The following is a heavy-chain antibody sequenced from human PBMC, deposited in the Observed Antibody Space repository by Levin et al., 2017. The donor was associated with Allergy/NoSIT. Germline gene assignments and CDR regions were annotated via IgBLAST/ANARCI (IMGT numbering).Heavy chain of an antibody. CDR1: GYTFTGYY. CDR2: INPNSGGT. Sequence: VASVKVSCKASGYTFTGYYMHWVRQAPGQGLEWMGWINPNSGGTNYAQKFQGWVTMTRDTSISTAYMELSRLRSDDTAVYYCARAPSLYSGSYRYYYDYGMDVWGQGTTVTVSS. J-gene: IGHJ6*02. CDR3: ARAPSLYSGSYRYYYDYGMDV. D-gene: IGHD1-26*01. V-gene: IGHV1-2*04.